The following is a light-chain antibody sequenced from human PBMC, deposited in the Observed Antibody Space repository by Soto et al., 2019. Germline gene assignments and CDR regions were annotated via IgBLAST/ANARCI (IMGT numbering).Light chain of an antibody. CDR3: QTWGAGIRV. CDR1: SGHSSYA. Sequence: QPVLTQSPSASASLGASVKLTCTLSSGHSSYAIAWHQQQPEKGPRYLMKLNSDGSHTKGDDIPDRFSGSSSGAERYLTISSLQSEDEADYYCQTWGAGIRVFGGGTKVTVL. V-gene: IGLV4-69*01. J-gene: IGLJ3*02. CDR2: LNSDGSH.